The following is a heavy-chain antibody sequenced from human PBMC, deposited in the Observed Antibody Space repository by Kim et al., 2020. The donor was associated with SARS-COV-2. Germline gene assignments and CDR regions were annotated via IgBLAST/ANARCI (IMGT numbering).Heavy chain of an antibody. J-gene: IGHJ3*02. Sequence: SETLSLTCTVSGGSISSISNFWAWIRQPPGKGLEWIGSISSSGSTYYNPSLKSRVTISVDTFKNQFSLKLNSVTAADTAMYYCARTTAVTPSPCTADDPFGIWGQGTMVTVSS. V-gene: IGHV4-39*01. CDR3: ARTTAVTPSPCTADDPFGI. D-gene: IGHD4-4*01. CDR2: ISSSGST. CDR1: GGSISSISNF.